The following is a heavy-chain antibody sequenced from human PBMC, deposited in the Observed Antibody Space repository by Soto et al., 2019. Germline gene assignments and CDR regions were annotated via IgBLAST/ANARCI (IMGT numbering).Heavy chain of an antibody. CDR1: GFSLNTRGVG. J-gene: IGHJ5*02. CDR3: AHLGITGTTSWFDP. V-gene: IGHV2-5*02. D-gene: IGHD1-20*01. CDR2: IYWDDDK. Sequence: QITLKDSGPPLMKPTQTLTLTCTFSGFSLNTRGVGVGWIRQPPGKALEWLAHIYWDDDKRYSPSLKNRLTISKGTSKNQVVLTVTNVDPDDTATYYCAHLGITGTTSWFDPWGQGTLVTVSS.